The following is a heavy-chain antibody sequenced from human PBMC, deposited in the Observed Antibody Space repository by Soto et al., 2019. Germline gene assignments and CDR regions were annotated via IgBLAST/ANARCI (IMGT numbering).Heavy chain of an antibody. CDR3: AKESVESTYSYYGMDV. D-gene: IGHD3-10*01. V-gene: IGHV3-30*18. J-gene: IGHJ6*02. Sequence: LVESGGGVVQPGRSLRLSCAGSGFSFESYGMHWFRQAPGKGLEWVTNVSFDSKNKYYIESVERRFTISRDNSNNMLYLQMNSLRHEDTAVYFYAKESVESTYSYYGMDVWGQGTTVTVSS. CDR1: GFSFESYG. CDR2: VSFDSKNK.